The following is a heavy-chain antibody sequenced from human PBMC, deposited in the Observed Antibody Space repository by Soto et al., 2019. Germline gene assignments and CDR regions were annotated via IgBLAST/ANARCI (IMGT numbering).Heavy chain of an antibody. D-gene: IGHD3-10*01. V-gene: IGHV3-30*03. CDR3: EPWFGEFDH. CDR1: GCTFRSYG. J-gene: IGHJ4*01. Sequence: QVQLVESGGGVVHPVRSLRLSFAASGCTFRSYGMNWVRQAPGKGLEWLAVISYDGSNKYSADSVKGLLTIFRDNFKNTLYLQMDCLRDKDRAVYDCEPWFGEFDHWGRGNQFTVSS. CDR2: ISYDGSNK.